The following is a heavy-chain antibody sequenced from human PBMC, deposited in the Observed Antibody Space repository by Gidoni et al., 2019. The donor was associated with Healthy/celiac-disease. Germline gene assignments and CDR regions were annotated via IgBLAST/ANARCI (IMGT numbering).Heavy chain of an antibody. CDR1: GFTFSSYG. CDR2: ISYDGSNK. V-gene: IGHV3-30*03. J-gene: IGHJ6*03. D-gene: IGHD3-10*01. CDR3: ARAASGYYMDV. Sequence: QVQLVESGGGVVQPGRSLRPSCAASGFTFSSYGMHWVRQAPGKGLEWVAVISYDGSNKYYADSVKGRFTISRDNSKNTLYLQMNSLRAEDTAVYYCARAASGYYMDVWGKGTTVTVSS.